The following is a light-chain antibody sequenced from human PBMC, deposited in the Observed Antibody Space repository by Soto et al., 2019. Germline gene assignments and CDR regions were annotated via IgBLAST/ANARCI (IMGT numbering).Light chain of an antibody. V-gene: IGLV2-14*03. CDR2: DVS. CDR1: SSDVGGYKF. Sequence: QSALTQPASVSGSPGQSITISCTGTSSDVGGYKFVSWYQQHPGKAPKLMIYDVSNRPSGVSNRFSGSKSGNTASLTISGLQAEDEADYYCRSYTSSSQPVVFGVGTQLTVL. CDR3: RSYTSSSQPVV. J-gene: IGLJ2*01.